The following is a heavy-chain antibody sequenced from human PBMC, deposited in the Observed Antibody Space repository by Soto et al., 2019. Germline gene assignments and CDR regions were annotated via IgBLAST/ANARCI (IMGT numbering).Heavy chain of an antibody. J-gene: IGHJ6*02. CDR3: ASWVITTNYYYGMDV. Sequence: QVQLVQSGAEVKKPGSSVKVSCKASGGTFSSYAMSWVRQAPGQGHEWMGGIIPIFGTANYAQKFQGRVTITADESTSTAYMELSSLRSEDTAVYYCASWVITTNYYYGMDVCGQGTTVTVSS. CDR2: IIPIFGTA. CDR1: GGTFSSYA. D-gene: IGHD3-22*01. V-gene: IGHV1-69*01.